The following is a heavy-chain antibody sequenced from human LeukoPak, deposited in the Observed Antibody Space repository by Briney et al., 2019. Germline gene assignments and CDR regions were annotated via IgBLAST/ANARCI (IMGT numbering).Heavy chain of an antibody. Sequence: GGSLRLSCAASGFTFSGCAMNWVRQAPGKGLEWVSSITSGSISLFYADSVRGRFTISRDDDKNSLYLQMNSLTAEDTAVYYCARDPGPEQHYWGQGTLVTVSS. D-gene: IGHD1/OR15-1a*01. CDR1: GFTFSGCA. V-gene: IGHV3-21*01. CDR2: ITSGSISL. CDR3: ARDPGPEQHY. J-gene: IGHJ4*02.